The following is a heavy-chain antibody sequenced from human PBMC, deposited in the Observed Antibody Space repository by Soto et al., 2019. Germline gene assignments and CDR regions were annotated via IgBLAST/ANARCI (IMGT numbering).Heavy chain of an antibody. V-gene: IGHV1-18*01. Sequence: QVQLVQSGAEVKKPGASVKVSCKASGYTFTSYGISWVRQAPGQGLEWMGWISGYNGNTKYAQKIKGRVTMTTDTXXXXXXXXXXXXXXXXXAXXXXXXXXGGQIVDYWGQGTLVTVSS. CDR3: XXXXGGQIVDY. CDR1: GYTFTSYG. J-gene: IGHJ4*02. CDR2: ISGYNGNT. D-gene: IGHD3-22*01.